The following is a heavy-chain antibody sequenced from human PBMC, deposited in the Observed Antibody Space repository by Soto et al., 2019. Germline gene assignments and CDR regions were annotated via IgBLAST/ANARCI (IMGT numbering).Heavy chain of an antibody. Sequence: GSLRLSCAASGLTFSDRYMDWVRQAPGKGLEWVGRIRKKTNSYTTEYAASVKGRFIISRDDSTNSLYLQMSSPKTEDTAVYYCTTVTTVDYYFDYWGQGTLVTVSS. D-gene: IGHD4-17*01. CDR3: TTVTTVDYYFDY. V-gene: IGHV3-72*01. J-gene: IGHJ4*02. CDR2: IRKKTNSYTT. CDR1: GLTFSDRY.